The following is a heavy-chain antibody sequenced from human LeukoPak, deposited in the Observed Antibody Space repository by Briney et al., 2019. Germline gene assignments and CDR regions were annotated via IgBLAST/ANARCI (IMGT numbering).Heavy chain of an antibody. CDR2: VYSDGRT. V-gene: IGHV4-59*11. CDR1: GGSISRPY. Sequence: SETLSLTCTVSGGSISRPYWSWIRQPPGEGLEWIGYVYSDGRTNFNPSLKSRVTMSIATSKSQFSLRLTSVTVADAAVYYCARGGGLYFGDLFSAGYMDVWGKGTTVTVSS. J-gene: IGHJ6*03. CDR3: ARGGGLYFGDLFSAGYMDV. D-gene: IGHD3-10*01.